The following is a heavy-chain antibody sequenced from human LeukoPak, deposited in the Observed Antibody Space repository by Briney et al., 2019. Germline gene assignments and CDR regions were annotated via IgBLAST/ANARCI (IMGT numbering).Heavy chain of an antibody. J-gene: IGHJ4*02. V-gene: IGHV3-9*01. CDR1: GFTFDDYA. CDR2: ISWNSGSI. CDR3: AKGSCGGDCYSLLNYFDY. Sequence: PGGSLRLSCAASGFTFDDYAMHWVRQAPGKGLEWVSGISWNSGSIGYADSVKGRFTISRDNAKNSLYLQMNSLRAEDTALYYCAKGSCGGDCYSLLNYFDYWGQGTLVTVSS. D-gene: IGHD2-21*02.